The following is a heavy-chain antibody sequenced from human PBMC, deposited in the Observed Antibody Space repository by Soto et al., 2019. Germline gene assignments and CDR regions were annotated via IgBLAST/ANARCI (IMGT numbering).Heavy chain of an antibody. D-gene: IGHD1-20*01. Sequence: GGSLRLSCAASEFTFDKYYMTWVRQAPGKGPEWVANIKPDGSEQYYVDSVKGRFTISRDNANNSLYLQMNSLRAEDTAVYFCARGNWNYYYGFDVWGQGTTVTAP. J-gene: IGHJ6*02. V-gene: IGHV3-7*01. CDR3: ARGNWNYYYGFDV. CDR2: IKPDGSEQ. CDR1: EFTFDKYY.